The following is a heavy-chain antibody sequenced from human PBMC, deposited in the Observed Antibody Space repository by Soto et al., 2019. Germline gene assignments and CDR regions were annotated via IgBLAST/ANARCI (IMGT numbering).Heavy chain of an antibody. CDR3: ARGSERGATDFDY. CDR1: GGSISSYY. D-gene: IGHD1-26*01. V-gene: IGHV4-59*01. Sequence: QVQLQESGPGLVKPSETLSLTCTVSGGSISSYYWSWIRQPPGKGLEWIGYIYYSGGTNYNPSLKSRGTISVDTSKTQFSLKLSSVTAADTAVYYCARGSERGATDFDYWGQGTLVTVSS. J-gene: IGHJ4*02. CDR2: IYYSGGT.